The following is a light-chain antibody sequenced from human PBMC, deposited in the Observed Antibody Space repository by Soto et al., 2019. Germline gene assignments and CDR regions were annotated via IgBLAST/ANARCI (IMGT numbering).Light chain of an antibody. J-gene: IGLJ1*01. Sequence: QSVLTQPASVSGSPGQSITISCTGTSSDVGSYNYVSWYQLHPGKAPKLMIYEVSNRPSGVSNRFSGSKSGDTASLTISGLQAEDEADYYCSSYTTRTTLYVFVTGTKV. CDR3: SSYTTRTTLYV. CDR1: SSDVGSYNY. CDR2: EVS. V-gene: IGLV2-14*01.